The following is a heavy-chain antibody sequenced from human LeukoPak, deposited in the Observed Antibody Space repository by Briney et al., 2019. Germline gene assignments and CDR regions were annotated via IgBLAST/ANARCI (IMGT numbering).Heavy chain of an antibody. CDR1: GGTFSSYA. D-gene: IGHD2-15*01. J-gene: IGHJ4*02. CDR2: IIPIFGTA. CDR3: TSGYCSGGSCTDIFDY. V-gene: IGHV1-69*13. Sequence: GASVKVSCKASGGTFSSYAISWVQQAPGQGLEWMGGIIPIFGTANYAQKFQGRVTITADESTSTAYMELSSLRSEDTAVYYCTSGYCSGGSCTDIFDYWGQGTLVTVSS.